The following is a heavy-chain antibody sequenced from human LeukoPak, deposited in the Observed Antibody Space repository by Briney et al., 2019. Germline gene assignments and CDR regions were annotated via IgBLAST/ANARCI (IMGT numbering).Heavy chain of an antibody. CDR2: VYATGNT. V-gene: IGHV4-61*02. J-gene: IGHJ4*02. CDR3: ARDRSYYSDTGADY. Sequence: SETLSLTCTVSGASINRGTHYWSWVRQAAGKGLEWLGRVYATGNTNYNPSLWSRLSISIDTSRNQFSLRLSSVTAADTAIYYCARDRSYYSDTGADYWGQGIMVIVSS. D-gene: IGHD3-22*01. CDR1: GASINRGTHY.